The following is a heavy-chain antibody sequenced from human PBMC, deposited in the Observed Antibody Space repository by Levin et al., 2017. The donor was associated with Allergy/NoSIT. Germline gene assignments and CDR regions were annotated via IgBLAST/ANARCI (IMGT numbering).Heavy chain of an antibody. V-gene: IGHV4-59*13. CDR3: ARDGSSGWRWFDP. CDR2: VYYSGGT. CDR1: GGSISSYY. J-gene: IGHJ5*02. Sequence: PGGSLRLSCTVSGGSISSYYWSWIRQPPGKGLEWIGYVYYSGGTNYNPSLKSRLTISVDMSKNQFSLKLRSVTAADTAVYYCARDGSSGWRWFDPWGQGTLVTVSS. D-gene: IGHD6-19*01.